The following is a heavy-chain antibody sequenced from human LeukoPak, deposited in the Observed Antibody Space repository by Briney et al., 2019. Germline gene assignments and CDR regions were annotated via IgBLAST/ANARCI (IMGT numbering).Heavy chain of an antibody. J-gene: IGHJ3*02. CDR3: AREGSSGWYPHDAFDI. CDR1: GFTFSSYW. Sequence: PGGSLRLSCAASGFTFSSYWMSWVRQAPGKGLEWVANIKQDGNEKYYVDSVKGRFTISRDNAKNSLYLQMNSLRAEDTAVYYCAREGSSGWYPHDAFDIWGQGTMVTVSS. V-gene: IGHV3-7*01. CDR2: IKQDGNEK. D-gene: IGHD6-19*01.